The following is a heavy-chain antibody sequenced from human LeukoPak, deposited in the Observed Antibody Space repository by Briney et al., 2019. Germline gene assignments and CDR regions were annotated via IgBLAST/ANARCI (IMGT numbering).Heavy chain of an antibody. Sequence: ASVKVSCKASGYAFTSHGISWVRQAPGQGLEWMGWISAYNGNTNYVQKLQGRVTMTTDTSTSTAYMELRSLRSDATAVYYSARNDDNKWFDPWGQGTLVTVSS. J-gene: IGHJ5*02. CDR3: ARNDDNKWFDP. CDR2: ISAYNGNT. D-gene: IGHD1-1*01. V-gene: IGHV1-18*01. CDR1: GYAFTSHG.